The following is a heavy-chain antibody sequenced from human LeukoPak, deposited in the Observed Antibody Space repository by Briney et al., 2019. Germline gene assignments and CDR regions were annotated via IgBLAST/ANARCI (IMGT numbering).Heavy chain of an antibody. J-gene: IGHJ5*02. V-gene: IGHV3-23*01. CDR3: AKGMSRFDP. CDR1: GFTFNSYG. Sequence: AGGSLRLSCAASGFTFNSYGMTWVRQAPGKGLEWVSSISGSGGSTYYADSVKGRFTISRDNSENTVYLQMNSLRAEDTAVYYCAKGMSRFDPWGQGTLVTVSS. CDR2: ISGSGGST.